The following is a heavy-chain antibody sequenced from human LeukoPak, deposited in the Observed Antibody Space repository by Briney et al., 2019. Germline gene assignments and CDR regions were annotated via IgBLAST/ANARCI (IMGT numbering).Heavy chain of an antibody. V-gene: IGHV1-46*01. D-gene: IGHD6-19*01. Sequence: ASVKVSCKASGYTFSTYYVHWVRQAPGQGLEWMGMIIPSDGFTSYAQKFQGRVTMTRNTSISTAYMELSSLRSEDTAVYYCARAAGYSSGHDAFDIWGQGTMVTVSS. CDR3: ARAAGYSSGHDAFDI. J-gene: IGHJ3*02. CDR1: GYTFSTYY. CDR2: IIPSDGFT.